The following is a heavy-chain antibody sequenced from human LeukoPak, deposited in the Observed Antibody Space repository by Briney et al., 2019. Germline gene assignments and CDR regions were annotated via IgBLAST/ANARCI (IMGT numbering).Heavy chain of an antibody. J-gene: IGHJ4*02. Sequence: PGGPLRLSCAASGYTHSSYAMICVRDAPGKGLEWVSAISGSGGSTYYADSVKGRFTISRDNSKNTLYLQMNSLRAEDTAVYYCAKGKYYFDYWGQGTLVTVSS. V-gene: IGHV3-23*01. CDR2: ISGSGGST. CDR3: AKGKYYFDY. CDR1: GYTHSSYA.